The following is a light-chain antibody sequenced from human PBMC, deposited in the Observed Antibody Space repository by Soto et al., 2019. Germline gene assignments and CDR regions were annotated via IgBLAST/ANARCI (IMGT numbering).Light chain of an antibody. Sequence: QAASVSGPPGQSITISCTGTSSDVGSYNLVSWYQQHPGKAPKLMIYEGSKRPSGVSNRFSGSKSANTASLTISGLQAEDEADYYCCSYAGSSTFHVVFGGGTKLTVL. V-gene: IGLV2-23*03. CDR2: EGS. CDR1: SSDVGSYNL. CDR3: CSYAGSSTFHVV. J-gene: IGLJ2*01.